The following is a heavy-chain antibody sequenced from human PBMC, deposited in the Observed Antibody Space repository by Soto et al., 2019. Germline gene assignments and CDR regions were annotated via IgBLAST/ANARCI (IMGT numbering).Heavy chain of an antibody. CDR2: ISAYNGNT. V-gene: IGHV1-18*01. D-gene: IGHD3-22*01. J-gene: IGHJ5*02. CDR3: VRDSGSGYDR. CDR1: GYTFRSHG. Sequence: QVQLVQSAAEVKKPGASVKVSCATSGYTFRSHGISWVRQAPGQGLEWMGWISAYNGNTNYVQWFQGRVTMTTDSSTSTAYIELRSLRSDDTAVYYCVRDSGSGYDRWGQGTRVTVSA.